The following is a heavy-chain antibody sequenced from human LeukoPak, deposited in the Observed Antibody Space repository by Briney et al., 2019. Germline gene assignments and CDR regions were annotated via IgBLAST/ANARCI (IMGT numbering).Heavy chain of an antibody. CDR1: GFTFSSHS. D-gene: IGHD2-15*01. CDR3: AYSIGLKG. V-gene: IGHV3-48*04. J-gene: IGHJ4*02. CDR2: ITPSGFTV. Sequence: GGSLRLSCAASGFTFSSHSMNWVRQAPGKGLEWLSYITPSGFTVYSDSVQGRFTISRDSAKNSVYLQMNSLRAEDTAVYYCAYSIGLKGWGQGTPVTVSS.